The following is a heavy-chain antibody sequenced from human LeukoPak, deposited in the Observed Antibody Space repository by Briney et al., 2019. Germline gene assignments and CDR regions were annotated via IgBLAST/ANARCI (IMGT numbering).Heavy chain of an antibody. CDR1: GGSFSGYY. J-gene: IGHJ4*02. CDR2: INHSGST. V-gene: IGHV4-34*01. Sequence: SETLSLTCAVYGGSFSGYYWSWIRQPPGKGLEWIGEINHSGSTNYSPSLKSRVTISVDTSKNQFSLKLCSVTAADTAVYYCARAARWLQFFDYWGQGTLVTVSS. CDR3: ARAARWLQFFDY. D-gene: IGHD5-24*01.